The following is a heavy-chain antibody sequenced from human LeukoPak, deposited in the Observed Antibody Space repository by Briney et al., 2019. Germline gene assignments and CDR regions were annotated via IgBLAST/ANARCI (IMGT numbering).Heavy chain of an antibody. CDR2: IIPIFGIA. CDR3: ARAYSSSSPDY. Sequence: GASVKVSCKASGGTFSSYAISWVRQAPGQGLEWMGRIIPIFGIANYAQKFQGRVMITADKSTSTACMELSSLRSEDTAVYYCARAYSSSSPDYWGQGTLVTVSS. J-gene: IGHJ4*02. V-gene: IGHV1-69*04. CDR1: GGTFSSYA. D-gene: IGHD6-6*01.